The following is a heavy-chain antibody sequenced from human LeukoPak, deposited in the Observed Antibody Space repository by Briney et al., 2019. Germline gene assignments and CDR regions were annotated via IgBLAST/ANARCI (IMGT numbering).Heavy chain of an antibody. CDR1: GHTLSEFS. V-gene: IGHV1-24*01. J-gene: IGHJ6*03. Sequence: GASVKLSCKVSGHTLSEFSMHWVRQAPGNRIEWLGGFDPEEGETIFAEKFQGRVTMTEDTSTDTAYMELSTLRSEDTALYYCATVRRGVVYPSDYYYYMDVWGEGTTVIVSS. CDR3: ATVRRGVVYPSDYYYYMDV. D-gene: IGHD3-3*01. CDR2: FDPEEGET.